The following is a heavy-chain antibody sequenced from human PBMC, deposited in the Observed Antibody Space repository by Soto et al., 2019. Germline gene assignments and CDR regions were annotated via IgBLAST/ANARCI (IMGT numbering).Heavy chain of an antibody. CDR3: ARDLSSYSSSWYYYYYGMDV. Sequence: PGGSLRLSCAASGSTFSSYAMHWVRQAPGKGLEWVAVISYDGSNKYYADSVKGRFTISRDNSKNTLYLQMNSLRAEDTAVYYCARDLSSYSSSWYYYYYGMDVWGQGTTVTVSS. V-gene: IGHV3-30-3*01. D-gene: IGHD6-13*01. CDR1: GSTFSSYA. J-gene: IGHJ6*02. CDR2: ISYDGSNK.